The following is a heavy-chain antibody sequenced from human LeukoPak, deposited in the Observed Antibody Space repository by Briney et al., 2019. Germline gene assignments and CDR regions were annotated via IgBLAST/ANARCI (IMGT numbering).Heavy chain of an antibody. D-gene: IGHD3-3*01. J-gene: IGHJ5*02. CDR1: GYTFTGYY. CDR3: ARDRANLEWTNWFDP. V-gene: IGHV1-2*02. Sequence: ASVKVSCKASGYTFTGYYMHWVRQAPGQGLEWMGWINPNSGGTNYAQKFQGRVTMTRDTSISTAYMELSRLRSDDTAVYYCARDRANLEWTNWFDPWGQGTLVTASS. CDR2: INPNSGGT.